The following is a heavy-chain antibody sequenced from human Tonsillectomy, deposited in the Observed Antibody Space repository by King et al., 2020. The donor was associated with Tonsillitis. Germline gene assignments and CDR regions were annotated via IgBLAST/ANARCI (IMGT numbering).Heavy chain of an antibody. J-gene: IGHJ4*02. CDR2: ISYDGSNK. Sequence: VQLVESGGGVVQPGRSLRLSCAASGFTFSSYGMHWVRQAPGKGLEWVAVISYDGSNKYYADSVKGRFTISRDNSKNTLYLQMNSLRAEDTAVYYCAKDLRVRYYDSSGYYGRVDYWGQGTLVTVSS. CDR3: AKDLRVRYYDSSGYYGRVDY. V-gene: IGHV3-30*18. D-gene: IGHD3-22*01. CDR1: GFTFSSYG.